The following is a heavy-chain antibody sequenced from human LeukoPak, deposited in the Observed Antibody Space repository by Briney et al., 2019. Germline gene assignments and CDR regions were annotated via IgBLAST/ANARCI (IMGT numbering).Heavy chain of an antibody. CDR3: ARDGQNNSPYATDV. J-gene: IGHJ6*02. CDR1: GINFSGYS. Sequence: GGSLRLSCAASGINFSGYSMHWVRQAPGKGLEWVSYISGSSRTIYYADSVKGRFTISRDNAKNSLHLQINSLRVEDTAIYYCARDGQNNSPYATDVWGQGTTVTVSS. CDR2: ISGSSRTI. V-gene: IGHV3-48*01. D-gene: IGHD2-21*01.